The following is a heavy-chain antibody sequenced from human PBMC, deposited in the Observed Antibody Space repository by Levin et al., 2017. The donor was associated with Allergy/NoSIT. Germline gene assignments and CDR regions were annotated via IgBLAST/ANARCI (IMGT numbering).Heavy chain of an antibody. J-gene: IGHJ4*02. CDR1: GGSISSSSNY. D-gene: IGHD4-17*01. CDR3: ARLYLVRSVTNYFDD. CDR2: IYYSGST. V-gene: IGHV4-39*01. Sequence: SETLSLTCTVSGGSISSSSNYWGWIRQPPGKGLEWIGSIYYSGSTYYNPSLKSRVTISVDTSKNQFSLKLSSVTAADTAVYYCARLYLVRSVTNYFDDWGQGTLVTVSS.